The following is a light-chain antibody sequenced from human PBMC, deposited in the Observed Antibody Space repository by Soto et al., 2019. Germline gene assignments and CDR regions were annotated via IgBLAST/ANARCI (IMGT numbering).Light chain of an antibody. J-gene: IGKJ2*01. Sequence: EIVLTQSPATLSLSPGERATLSCRASQSVSRYLAWYQQKPGQAPRLLIYDASNRATGIPARFSGSGSGTDFTLNIRSLEPEEFAVYYCQQRSNWYTFGQGTKLEIK. V-gene: IGKV3-11*01. CDR1: QSVSRY. CDR3: QQRSNWYT. CDR2: DAS.